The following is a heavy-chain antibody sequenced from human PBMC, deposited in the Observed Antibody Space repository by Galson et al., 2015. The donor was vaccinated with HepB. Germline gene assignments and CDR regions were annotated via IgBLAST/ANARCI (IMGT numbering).Heavy chain of an antibody. V-gene: IGHV4-34*01. D-gene: IGHD2-2*02. J-gene: IGHJ5*02. CDR2: INHSGST. CDR1: GGSFSGYY. CDR3: ARAKRRVVPAAICIGFDP. Sequence: ETLSLTCAVYGGSFSGYYWSWIRQPPGKGLEWIGEINHSGSTNYNPSLKSRVTISVDTSKNQFSLKLSSVTAADTAVYYCARAKRRVVPAAICIGFDPWGQGTLVTVSS.